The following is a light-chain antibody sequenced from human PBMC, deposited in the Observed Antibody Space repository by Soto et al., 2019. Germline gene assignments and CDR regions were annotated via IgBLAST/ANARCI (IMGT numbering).Light chain of an antibody. CDR1: SSNIGAGHD. CDR2: GNN. V-gene: IGLV1-40*01. Sequence: QSVLTQPPSLSGAPGQRVTISCTGNSSNIGAGHDVHWYQQLPRTAPKLLMYGNNNRPSGVPDRFSGSRSGTSASLAITGLQAEDEAENHCQYYDNSLRVVFGGGTKLTVL. CDR3: QYYDNSLRVV. J-gene: IGLJ3*02.